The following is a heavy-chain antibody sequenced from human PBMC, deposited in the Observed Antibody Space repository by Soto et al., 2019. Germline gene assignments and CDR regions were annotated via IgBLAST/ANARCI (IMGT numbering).Heavy chain of an antibody. CDR1: GGTFSNST. V-gene: IGHV1-69*02. Sequence: QVQLMQSGTEMKRPGSSVKVSCETSGGTFSNSTFNWVRQAPGQGLEWMGWIIPVLNITNYAQKFQGRINIAADKSTSTAYLELSSLRSEDTAIYFCAKAPTASAPFLFWGQGTLVTVSS. CDR3: AKAPTASAPFLF. J-gene: IGHJ4*02. D-gene: IGHD2-21*01. CDR2: IIPVLNIT.